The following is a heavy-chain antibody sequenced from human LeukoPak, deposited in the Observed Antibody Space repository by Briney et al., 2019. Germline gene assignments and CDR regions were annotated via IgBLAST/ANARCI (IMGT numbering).Heavy chain of an antibody. CDR2: INWNGGST. D-gene: IGHD3-22*01. CDR1: GFTFDDYG. CDR3: ARASLYDNSAYYLDY. V-gene: IGHV3-20*04. Sequence: GGSLRLSCAASGFTFDDYGMSWVRQAPGKGLEWVSGINWNGGSTTYADSVKGRFTISRDNAKNSLYLQMNSLRAEDTALYYCARASLYDNSAYYLDYWGQGTLVTVSS. J-gene: IGHJ4*02.